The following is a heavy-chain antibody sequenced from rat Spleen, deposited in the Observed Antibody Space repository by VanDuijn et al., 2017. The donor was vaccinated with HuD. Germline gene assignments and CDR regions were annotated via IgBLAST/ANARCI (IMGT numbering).Heavy chain of an antibody. Sequence: EVQLVESGGGLVQPGRSLKLSCAASGFTFRDYGMAWVRQTPTKGLEWVASITTGGDNTYYRDYVKGRFSISRDNAKNTQNLQMDSLRSEDTATYFFGRDSGTAGGVMDAWCQGASVTVSS. CDR3: GRDSGTAGGVMDA. CDR1: GFTFRDYG. V-gene: IGHV5S14*01. D-gene: IGHD5-1*01. CDR2: ITTGGDNT. J-gene: IGHJ4*01.